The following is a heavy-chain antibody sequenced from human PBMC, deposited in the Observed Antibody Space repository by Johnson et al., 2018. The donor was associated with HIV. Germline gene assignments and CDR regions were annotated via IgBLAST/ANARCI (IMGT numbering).Heavy chain of an antibody. CDR1: GFTFSSYG. J-gene: IGHJ3*02. Sequence: VQLVESGGGVVQPGGSLRLSCAASGFTFSSYGMHWVRQAPGKGLEWVAFIRYDGSNKYYADSVKDRFTISRDNSKNTLYLQMNSLRAEDTAVYYCAKETPSSGGTFDIWGQGTMVTVSS. D-gene: IGHD6-25*01. CDR3: AKETPSSGGTFDI. V-gene: IGHV3-30*02. CDR2: IRYDGSNK.